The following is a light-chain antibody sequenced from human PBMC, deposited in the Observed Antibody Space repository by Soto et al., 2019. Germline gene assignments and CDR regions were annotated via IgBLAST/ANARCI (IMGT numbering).Light chain of an antibody. CDR1: QSISSW. CDR3: QQYNSYSRT. V-gene: IGKV1-5*01. Sequence: DIQMTQSPSTLSASVGDRVTITCRASQSISSWLAWYQQKPGKAPKLLIYDASSLESGVPSRFSGSESGTEFTLTISILQPDDFATYYCQQYNSYSRTFGQGTKVDIK. J-gene: IGKJ1*01. CDR2: DAS.